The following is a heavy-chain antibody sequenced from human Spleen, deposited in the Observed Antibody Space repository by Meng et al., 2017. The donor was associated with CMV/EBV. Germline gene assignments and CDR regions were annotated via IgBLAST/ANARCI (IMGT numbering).Heavy chain of an antibody. CDR1: GFTFSSYS. Sequence: GGSLRLSCAASGFTFSSYSMNWVRQAPGKGLEWVSSISSSSSYIYYADSVKGRFTISRDNAKNSLYLRMNSLRAEDTAVYYCATEGRSSYYFDYWGQGTLVTVSS. V-gene: IGHV3-21*01. D-gene: IGHD6-6*01. CDR2: ISSSSSYI. CDR3: ATEGRSSYYFDY. J-gene: IGHJ4*02.